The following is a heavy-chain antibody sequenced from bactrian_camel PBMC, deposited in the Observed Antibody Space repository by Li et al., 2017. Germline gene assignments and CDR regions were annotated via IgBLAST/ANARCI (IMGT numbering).Heavy chain of an antibody. CDR1: PHIFLNNY. CDR3: APREGRLYDGAWSLASWYRN. CDR2: IYTGTGDGST. J-gene: IGHJ4*01. D-gene: IGHD6*01. V-gene: IGHV3S53*01. Sequence: VQLVESGGGSVQAGGSLTLSCVASPHIFLNNYMGWFRQAPGKEREGVAAIYTGTGDGSTYYADSVKGRFTISRDNTKNTVYLQMNNLKPEDTAIYYCAPREGRLYDGAWSLASWYRNWGQGTQVTVS.